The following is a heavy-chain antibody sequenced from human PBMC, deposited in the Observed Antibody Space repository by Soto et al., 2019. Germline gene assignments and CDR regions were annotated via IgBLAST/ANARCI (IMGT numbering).Heavy chain of an antibody. Sequence: QVQLVQAGAEVKNPGASVKVSCKASGYTFTSNAINWVRQAPGQGREWMGWISTHNGNTNYAPKVQGRVTVTPDTSTRTAYRELRSLRADDTAVYYGARGRQWAFDYWGQGPLVTVSS. CDR2: ISTHNGNT. CDR1: GYTFTSNA. V-gene: IGHV1-18*04. D-gene: IGHD6-19*01. CDR3: ARGRQWAFDY. J-gene: IGHJ4*02.